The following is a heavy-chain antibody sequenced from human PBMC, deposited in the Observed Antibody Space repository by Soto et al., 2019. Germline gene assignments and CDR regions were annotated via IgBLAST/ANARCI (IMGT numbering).Heavy chain of an antibody. CDR3: ATAKPPNAFDL. Sequence: VQLVESGGGLVQPGESLRLSCAASGLTFSISWMTWVRQPPGEGLEWVSKINPAGNVQQYADSVKQRSTISRDNSKNALLLQMSGLRLEDTAVDYCATAKPPNAFDLWGQGAMVSVSS. CDR2: INPAGNVQ. V-gene: IGHV3-7*01. J-gene: IGHJ3*01. CDR1: GLTFSISW.